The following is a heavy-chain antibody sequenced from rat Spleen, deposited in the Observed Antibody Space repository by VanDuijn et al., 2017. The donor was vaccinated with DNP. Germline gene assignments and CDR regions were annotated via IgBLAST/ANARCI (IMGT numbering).Heavy chain of an antibody. CDR2: IRYDGGST. CDR1: GFTFSDYY. V-gene: IGHV5-20*01. D-gene: IGHD1-12*03. Sequence: EVQLVESGGGLVQPGRSLKLSCAASGFTFSDYYMAWVRQAPTKGLEWVASIRYDGGSTYYRDSVKGRFTISRDTAKSTLYLQMNSLRSENMATYYCATSGYGFDGYPFAYWGQGTLVTVSS. J-gene: IGHJ3*01. CDR3: ATSGYGFDGYPFAY.